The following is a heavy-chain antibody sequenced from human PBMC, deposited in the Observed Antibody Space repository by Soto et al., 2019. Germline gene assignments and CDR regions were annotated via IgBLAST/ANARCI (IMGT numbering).Heavy chain of an antibody. V-gene: IGHV1-8*01. Sequence: ASVKVSCKTSGYIFTNYDINWVRQAAGRGLERMGRVNPNNGKTDYAQNFQGRLTMTRDTSISTVYMELSSLTSEDTAVYYCAKDFGGLYNWFDPWGQGTLVTVSS. J-gene: IGHJ5*02. D-gene: IGHD3-16*01. CDR3: AKDFGGLYNWFDP. CDR2: VNPNNGKT. CDR1: GYIFTNYD.